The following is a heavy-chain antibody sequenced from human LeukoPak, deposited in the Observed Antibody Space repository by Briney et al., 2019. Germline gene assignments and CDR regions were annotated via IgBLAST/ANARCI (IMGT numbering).Heavy chain of an antibody. CDR3: ARVGGWYPYYYYYYMDV. D-gene: IGHD2-15*01. CDR1: GGSFSGYY. CDR2: INHSGST. Sequence: SETLSLTCAVYGGSFSGYYWSWIRQPPGKGLEWIGEINHSGSTNYSPSLKSRVTISVDTSKNQFSLKLSSVTAADTAVYYCARVGGWYPYYYYYYMDVWGKGTTVTVSS. V-gene: IGHV4-34*01. J-gene: IGHJ6*03.